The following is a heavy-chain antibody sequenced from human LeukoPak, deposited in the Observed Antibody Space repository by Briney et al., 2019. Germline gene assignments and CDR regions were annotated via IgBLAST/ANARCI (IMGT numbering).Heavy chain of an antibody. Sequence: GGSLRLSCAASGFTFSNFWMHWVRQGPGKGLVWVSRINSDGRSTSYADSVKGRFTVSRDNAKNTLYLQMNSLRAEDTAVYYCAGGYDILNYWGQGTLVTVSS. CDR1: GFTFSNFW. V-gene: IGHV3-74*01. CDR2: INSDGRST. D-gene: IGHD3-9*01. J-gene: IGHJ4*02. CDR3: AGGYDILNY.